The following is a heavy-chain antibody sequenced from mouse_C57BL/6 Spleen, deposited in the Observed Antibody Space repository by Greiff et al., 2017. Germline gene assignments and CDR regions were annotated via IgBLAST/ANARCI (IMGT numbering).Heavy chain of an antibody. CDR2: ISSGSSTI. D-gene: IGHD1-1*01. CDR1: GFTFSDYG. Sequence: EVQRVESGGGLVKPGGSLKLSCAASGFTFSDYGMHWVRQAPEKGLEWVAYISSGSSTINYADTVKGRFTISRDNAKNTLFLQMTSLRSEGTAMYYCAMCYGSSPAWFAYWGQVTLVTVSA. V-gene: IGHV5-17*01. CDR3: AMCYGSSPAWFAY. J-gene: IGHJ3*01.